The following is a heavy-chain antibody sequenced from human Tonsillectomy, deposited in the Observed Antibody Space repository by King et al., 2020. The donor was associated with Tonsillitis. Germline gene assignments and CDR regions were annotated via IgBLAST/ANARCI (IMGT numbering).Heavy chain of an antibody. V-gene: IGHV3-11*06. CDR2: IRSSSSYT. CDR1: GFTFSDYY. CDR3: ARGLPNWGTSYWYFDL. D-gene: IGHD7-27*01. Sequence: VQLVESGGGLVKPGGSLRLSCAASGFTFSDYYMNWIRQAPGKGLEWVSYIRSSSSYTNYADSVKGRFNIARDNAKNSLYLQMNSLRAEDTAVYYCARGLPNWGTSYWYFDLWGRGTLVTVSS. J-gene: IGHJ2*01.